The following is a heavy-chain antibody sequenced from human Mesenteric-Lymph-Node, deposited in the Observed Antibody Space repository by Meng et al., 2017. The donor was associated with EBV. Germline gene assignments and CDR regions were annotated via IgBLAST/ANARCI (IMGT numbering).Heavy chain of an antibody. Sequence: LPRLGPGVVKPSQPLSLTCACMGGSVNSVGYSWSWIRQSPEKGLEWIGYVHHSGLTYYNPSLETRVIISLERSKNQFSLKLTSVTAADTAVYYCAGGDYVNQFNYWGQGTLVTVSS. V-gene: IGHV4-30-2*06. D-gene: IGHD4-17*01. J-gene: IGHJ4*02. CDR3: AGGDYVNQFNY. CDR1: GGSVNSVGYS. CDR2: VHHSGLT.